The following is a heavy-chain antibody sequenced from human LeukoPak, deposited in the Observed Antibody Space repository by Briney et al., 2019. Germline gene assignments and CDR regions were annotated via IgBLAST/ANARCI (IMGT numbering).Heavy chain of an antibody. CDR1: GESLNSYY. V-gene: IGHV4-34*01. J-gene: IGHJ4*02. CDR2: IYESGTT. D-gene: IGHD2-15*01. CDR3: ARGAWATRLGS. Sequence: PSETLSLTCAVYGESLNSYYWSWVREPPGEGLEWIGEIYESGTTEYNPSLKSRVTISMVPSKQQFSLSLSSVTAADTAVYYCARGAWATRLGSWGLGTPVIVSS.